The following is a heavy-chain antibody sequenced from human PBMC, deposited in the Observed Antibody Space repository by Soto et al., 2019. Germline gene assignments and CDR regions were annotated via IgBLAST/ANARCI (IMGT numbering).Heavy chain of an antibody. J-gene: IGHJ4*02. Sequence: PGGSLRLSCTASGFTFSNYAMHRVRQAPGRGLEWVALISYDGSYQYYGDSVKGRFTISRDNSKNMFYLQMSSLTPDDTAVYFCTKDRTIASRFDSWGQGTLVTVSS. CDR3: TKDRTIASRFDS. CDR1: GFTFSNYA. V-gene: IGHV3-30*04. D-gene: IGHD6-13*01. CDR2: ISYDGSYQ.